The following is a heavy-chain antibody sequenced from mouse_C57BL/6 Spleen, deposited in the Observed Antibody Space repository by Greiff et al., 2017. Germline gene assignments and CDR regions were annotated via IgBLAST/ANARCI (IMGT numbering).Heavy chain of an antibody. J-gene: IGHJ3*01. Sequence: QVQLQQPGAELVKPGASVKLSCKASGYTFTSYWMHWVKQRPGQGLEWIGMIHPNSGSTNYNEKFKSKATLTVDKSSSTAYMQLSSLTSEDSAVYYCARSGIYYDYDGWFAYWGQGTLVTVSA. CDR1: GYTFTSYW. CDR2: IHPNSGST. CDR3: ARSGIYYDYDGWFAY. D-gene: IGHD2-4*01. V-gene: IGHV1-64*01.